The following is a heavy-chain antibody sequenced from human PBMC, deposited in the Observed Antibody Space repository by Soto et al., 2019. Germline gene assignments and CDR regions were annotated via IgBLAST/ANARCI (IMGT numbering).Heavy chain of an antibody. CDR2: ISYDGSNK. D-gene: IGHD2-2*01. Sequence: QVQLVESGGGVVQPGRSLRLSCSASGFTFSSYGMHWVRQAPGKGLEWVAVISYDGSNKYYADSGKGRFTISRDNSKKQRYMQMNSVRAEDTAVYYCEKDRNPGEYCSSTSCCRGLVLAYYYYMDVWGKGTTVTVSS. CDR1: GFTFSSYG. J-gene: IGHJ6*03. V-gene: IGHV3-30*18. CDR3: EKDRNPGEYCSSTSCCRGLVLAYYYYMDV.